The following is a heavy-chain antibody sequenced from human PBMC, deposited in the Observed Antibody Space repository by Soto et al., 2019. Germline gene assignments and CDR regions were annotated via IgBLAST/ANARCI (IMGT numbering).Heavy chain of an antibody. CDR3: ARPKWSPRGVSHAIDV. CDR1: GCIFTNYW. D-gene: IGHD2-8*01. V-gene: IGHV5-10-1*01. CDR2: IDPTDSYT. J-gene: IGHJ4*02. Sequence: GESLKISCMASGCIFTNYWISWVRQMPGKGLEWMGRIDPTDSYTDYSPSFESHITISADKSISTAYLQWSSLKASATAMYFCARPKWSPRGVSHAIDVWGQGTPVPVSS.